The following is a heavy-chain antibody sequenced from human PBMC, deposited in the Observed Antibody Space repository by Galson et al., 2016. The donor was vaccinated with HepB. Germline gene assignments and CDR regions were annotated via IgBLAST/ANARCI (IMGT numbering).Heavy chain of an antibody. CDR3: TGTMVRGFSYFDY. Sequence: LSLTCTVSTDSISTKFYYWSWIRQPPGKGLEWIASIYNSGTTYYNPSLKSRVTISVDTPYNRFSLKLGSVTAADAGVYYCTGTMVRGFSYFDYWGLGTLVVVS. D-gene: IGHD3-10*01. CDR1: TDSISTKFYY. V-gene: IGHV4-39*01. CDR2: IYNSGTT. J-gene: IGHJ4*02.